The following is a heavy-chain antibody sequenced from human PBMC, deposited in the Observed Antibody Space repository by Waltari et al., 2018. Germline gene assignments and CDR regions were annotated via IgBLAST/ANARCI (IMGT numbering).Heavy chain of an antibody. D-gene: IGHD6-6*01. CDR2: IRYDGSNK. CDR3: AATAYSSSSRGYYYYYMDV. CDR1: GFTFSSYG. Sequence: QVQLVESGGGVVQPGGSLRLSCAASGFTFSSYGMHWVRQAPGKGLEWVAFIRYDGSNKYYADSVKGRFTISRDNSKNTLYLQMNSLRAEDTAVYYCAATAYSSSSRGYYYYYMDVWGKGTTVTVSS. J-gene: IGHJ6*03. V-gene: IGHV3-30*02.